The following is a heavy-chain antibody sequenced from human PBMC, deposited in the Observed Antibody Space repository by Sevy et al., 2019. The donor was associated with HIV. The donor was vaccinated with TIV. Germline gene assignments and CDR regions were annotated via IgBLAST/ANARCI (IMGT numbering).Heavy chain of an antibody. CDR2: INQAGSKI. CDR1: GFTFTTYW. J-gene: IGHJ4*02. CDR3: ARVGIFEKSESQYRFMDD. D-gene: IGHD2-15*01. Sequence: GGSLRLSCAASGFTFTTYWMTWVRQAPGKGLEWVANINQAGSKINYVDSVKGRFIISRANAKKSLYVQMNSLRADDTAVYYCARVGIFEKSESQYRFMDDWGQGTLVTVSS. V-gene: IGHV3-7*01.